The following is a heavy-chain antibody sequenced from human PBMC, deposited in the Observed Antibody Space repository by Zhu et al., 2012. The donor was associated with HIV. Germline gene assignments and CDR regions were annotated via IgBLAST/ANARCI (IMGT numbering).Heavy chain of an antibody. Sequence: QVQESASSLVKPSQTLSLTCTVSGGSISSGGYSWSWIRQPPGKGLEWIGYIYSSGRSYYSPSLKSRVTISLDRSTNQFSLKLSSVTAADTAVYYCAGYDYGDFGGPTQNAFHIWGQGTLVPVSS. J-gene: IGHJ3*02. CDR1: GGSISSGGYS. CDR2: IYSSGRS. V-gene: IGHV4-30-2*01. D-gene: IGHD4-17*01. CDR3: AGYDYGDFGGPTQNAFHI.